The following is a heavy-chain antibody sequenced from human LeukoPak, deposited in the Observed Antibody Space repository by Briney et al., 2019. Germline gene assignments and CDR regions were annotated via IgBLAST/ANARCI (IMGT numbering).Heavy chain of an antibody. Sequence: GASVKVSCKASGYTFTSYGISWVRQAPGQGLEWMGWISAYNGNTNYAQKLQGRVTMTTDTSTSTAYMELRSLGSDDTAVYYCARDWSPRTSIVGATMDDYWGQGTLVTVSS. J-gene: IGHJ4*02. CDR1: GYTFTSYG. V-gene: IGHV1-18*01. CDR3: ARDWSPRTSIVGATMDDY. CDR2: ISAYNGNT. D-gene: IGHD1-26*01.